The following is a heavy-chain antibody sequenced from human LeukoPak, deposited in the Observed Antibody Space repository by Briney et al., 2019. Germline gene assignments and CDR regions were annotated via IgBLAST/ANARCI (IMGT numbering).Heavy chain of an antibody. Sequence: PSETLSLTCTVSGGSISSSSYYWGWIRQPPGKGLEWIGSIYYSGSTYYNPSLKSRVTISVDTSKDQFSLKLSSVTAADTAVYYCARQKVTVVVPAATMEFDYWGQGTLVTVSS. CDR2: IYYSGST. D-gene: IGHD2-2*01. V-gene: IGHV4-39*01. CDR3: ARQKVTVVVPAATMEFDY. CDR1: GGSISSSSYY. J-gene: IGHJ4*02.